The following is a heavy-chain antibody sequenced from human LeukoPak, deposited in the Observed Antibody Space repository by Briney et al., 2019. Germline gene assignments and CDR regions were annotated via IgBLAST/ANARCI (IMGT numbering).Heavy chain of an antibody. Sequence: ASVKVSCKASGYTLTNYGISWVRQAPGQGLEWMGWISAYNGNTNYAQKLQSRVTLTTDTSTNTAYMELRSLRSDDTAVYYCARDSDDSSGNDAYDIWGQGTMVTVSS. D-gene: IGHD3-22*01. CDR3: ARDSDDSSGNDAYDI. CDR2: ISAYNGNT. CDR1: GYTLTNYG. V-gene: IGHV1-18*01. J-gene: IGHJ3*02.